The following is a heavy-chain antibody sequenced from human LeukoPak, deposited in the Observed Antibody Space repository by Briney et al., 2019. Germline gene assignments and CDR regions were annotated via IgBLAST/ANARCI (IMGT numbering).Heavy chain of an antibody. J-gene: IGHJ4*02. CDR3: ARHGSAYSFDY. V-gene: IGHV4-59*08. CDR2: IDYSGST. D-gene: IGHD6-25*01. Sequence: PSETLSLTCTVSGVSIGTYYWSWIRQPPGKGLEWIGYIDYSGSTKNPSLKSRVSISVDTSKNQFSLKLSSVTAADTAVYLCARHGSAYSFDYWGQRTLVTVSS. CDR1: GVSIGTYY.